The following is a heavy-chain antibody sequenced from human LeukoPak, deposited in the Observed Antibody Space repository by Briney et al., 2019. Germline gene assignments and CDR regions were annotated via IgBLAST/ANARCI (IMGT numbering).Heavy chain of an antibody. V-gene: IGHV4-38-2*02. Sequence: SETLSLTCTVSGYSISSGYYWGWIRQPPGKGLEWIGSIYYSGSTYYNPSLKSRVTISVDTSKNQFSLKLSSVTAADTAVYYCARTPYYAEYYYYMDVWGKGATVTVSS. D-gene: IGHD3-10*01. J-gene: IGHJ6*03. CDR2: IYYSGST. CDR1: GYSISSGYY. CDR3: ARTPYYAEYYYYMDV.